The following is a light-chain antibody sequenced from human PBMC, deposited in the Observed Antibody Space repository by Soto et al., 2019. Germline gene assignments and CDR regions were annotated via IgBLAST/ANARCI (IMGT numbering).Light chain of an antibody. V-gene: IGKV3D-20*02. CDR2: DAS. CDR3: QQRGNWPPTWT. J-gene: IGKJ1*01. CDR1: QTVTSGY. Sequence: EIVLTQSPDTLSLSPGERATLSCRASQTVTSGYLAWYQEKPGQAPRLLIYDASIRATGIPARFSGSWSGTDFTLTINGLEPEDSAVYYCQQRGNWPPTWTFGQGTKVDNK.